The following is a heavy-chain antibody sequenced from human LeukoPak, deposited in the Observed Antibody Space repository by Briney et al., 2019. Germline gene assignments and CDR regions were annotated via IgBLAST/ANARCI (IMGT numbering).Heavy chain of an antibody. D-gene: IGHD4/OR15-4a*01. CDR2: ISSSGSTI. J-gene: IGHJ5*02. V-gene: IGHV3-48*03. CDR3: ARDPDLTVGIGWFDP. Sequence: PGGSLRLSCAASGFTFSSYEMNWVRQAPGKGLEWVSYISSSGSTIYYADSVKGRFTISRDNAKNSLYLQMNSLRAEDTAVYYCARDPDLTVGIGWFDPWGQGTLVTVSS. CDR1: GFTFSSYE.